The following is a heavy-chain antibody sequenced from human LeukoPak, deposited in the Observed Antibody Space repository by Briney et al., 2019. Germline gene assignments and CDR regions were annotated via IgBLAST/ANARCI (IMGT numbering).Heavy chain of an antibody. CDR3: APAMDYSSSSYYYYYMDV. CDR1: GFTFSSYS. CDR2: ISSSSSYI. D-gene: IGHD6-6*01. J-gene: IGHJ6*03. Sequence: PGGSLRLSCAASGFTFSSYSMNWVRQAPGKGLEWVSSISSSSSYIYYADSVKGRFTISRDNAKNSLYLQMNSLRAEDTAVYYCAPAMDYSSSSYYYYYMDVWGKGTTVTVSS. V-gene: IGHV3-21*01.